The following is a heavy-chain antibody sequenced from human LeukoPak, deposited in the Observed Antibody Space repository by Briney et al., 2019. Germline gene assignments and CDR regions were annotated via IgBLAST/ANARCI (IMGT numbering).Heavy chain of an antibody. J-gene: IGHJ6*03. CDR1: GGSISSYY. D-gene: IGHD3-10*01. CDR3: ARHGVLYYSMDV. CDR2: IYTSGST. V-gene: IGHV4-4*09. Sequence: SETLSLTCTVSGGSISSYYWSWIRQPPGKGLEWIGYIYTSGSTNYNPSLKSRVTISVDTSKNQFSLKLSSVTAADTAVYYCARHGVLYYSMDVWGKGTTVTVSS.